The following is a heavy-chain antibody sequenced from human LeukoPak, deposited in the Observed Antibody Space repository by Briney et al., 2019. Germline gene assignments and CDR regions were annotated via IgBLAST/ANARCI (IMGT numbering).Heavy chain of an antibody. V-gene: IGHV3-66*01. CDR2: IYSGGST. CDR1: GFTFNNYW. Sequence: GGSLRLSCAASGFTFNNYWMSWVRQAPGKGLEWVSVIYSGGSTYYADSVKGRFTISRDNSKNTLYLQMNSLRAEDTAVYYCARDSAVAGRLRYWGQGTLVTVSS. CDR3: ARDSAVAGRLRY. J-gene: IGHJ4*02. D-gene: IGHD6-19*01.